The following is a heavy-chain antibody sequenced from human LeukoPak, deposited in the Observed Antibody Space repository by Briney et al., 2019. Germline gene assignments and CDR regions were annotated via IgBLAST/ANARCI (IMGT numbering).Heavy chain of an antibody. CDR2: ISSNGGTT. D-gene: IGHD2/OR15-2a*01. V-gene: IGHV3-64*01. J-gene: IGHJ6*02. CDR3: ARGRIIRGTSSSYYGMDV. CDR1: GFTFRSYV. Sequence: GGSLRLSCAASGFTFRSYVTHWVRQAPGKGLEYVSGISSNGGTTYYANSVEGRFTISRDNSKNTLSLQMGSLRVEDMAVYYCARGRIIRGTSSSYYGMDVWGQGTTVTVSS.